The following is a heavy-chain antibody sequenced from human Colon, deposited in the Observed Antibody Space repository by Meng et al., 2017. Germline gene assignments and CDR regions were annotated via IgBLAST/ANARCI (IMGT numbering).Heavy chain of an antibody. J-gene: IGHJ4*02. Sequence: GESLKISCAASGFTFSSYGIHWVRQAPGKGLEWVAVIWYDGSNKYYADSVKGRFTISRDNSKNTLYLQMNSLRAEDTAVYYCARDRNYYDSSGYYPYWGQGTLVTVSS. CDR1: GFTFSSYG. D-gene: IGHD3-22*01. CDR3: ARDRNYYDSSGYYPY. CDR2: IWYDGSNK. V-gene: IGHV3-33*01.